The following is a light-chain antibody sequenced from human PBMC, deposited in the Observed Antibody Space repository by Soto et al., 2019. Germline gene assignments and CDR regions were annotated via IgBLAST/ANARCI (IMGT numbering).Light chain of an antibody. V-gene: IGLV9-49*03. CDR3: GAGHGSGGRFVYV. J-gene: IGLJ1*01. CDR2: VNTGGNVE. CDR1: SGYSHYE. Sequence: QPVLSQPPSASASLGASVTLTCTLSSGYSHYEVDWYQQRPGKGPRFVMRVNTGGNVESKGDGIPDRFSVLGSGLNRYLTIKNIQEEDESDYHGGAGHGSGGRFVYVFGSGTKLTVL.